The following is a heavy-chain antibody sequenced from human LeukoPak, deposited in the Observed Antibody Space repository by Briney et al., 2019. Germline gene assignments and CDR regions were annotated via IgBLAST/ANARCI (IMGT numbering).Heavy chain of an antibody. V-gene: IGHV3-7*01. D-gene: IGHD3-22*01. CDR1: GFTFSSYA. CDR2: IKQDGSEK. J-gene: IGHJ4*02. Sequence: GGSLRLSCAASGFTFSSYAMSWVRQAPGKGLEWVANIKQDGSEKYYVDSVKGRFTISRDNAKNSLYLQMNSLRAEDTAVYYCARDHYYDSSGYYPHWGQGTLVTVSS. CDR3: ARDHYYDSSGYYPH.